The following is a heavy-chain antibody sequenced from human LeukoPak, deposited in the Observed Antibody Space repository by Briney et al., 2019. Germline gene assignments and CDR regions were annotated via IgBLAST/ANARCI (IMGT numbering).Heavy chain of an antibody. D-gene: IGHD3-22*01. Sequence: GGSLRLSCAASGFTFSSYSMNWVRQAPGKGLERVSSISSSSSYIYYADSVKGRFTISRDNAKNSLYLQMNSLRAEDTAVYYCARVRTRNYYDSSGYYIDWGQGTLVTVSS. V-gene: IGHV3-21*01. CDR2: ISSSSSYI. CDR1: GFTFSSYS. J-gene: IGHJ4*02. CDR3: ARVRTRNYYDSSGYYID.